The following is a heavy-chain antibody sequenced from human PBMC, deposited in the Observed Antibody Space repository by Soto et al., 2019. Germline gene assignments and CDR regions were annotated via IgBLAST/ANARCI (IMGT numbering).Heavy chain of an antibody. D-gene: IGHD2-21*01. CDR3: ARMAVVIAIRYFDL. J-gene: IGHJ2*01. CDR2: INHNGST. V-gene: IGHV4-34*01. Sequence: QVQLQQWGAGLLKPSETLSLTCAVYVGSFSGYYWSWIRQPPGKGLEWIGEINHNGSTNYNPSLKSRVTISVATSKNQFSLKLSSVTAADTAVYYCARMAVVIAIRYFDLWGRGTLVTVSS. CDR1: VGSFSGYY.